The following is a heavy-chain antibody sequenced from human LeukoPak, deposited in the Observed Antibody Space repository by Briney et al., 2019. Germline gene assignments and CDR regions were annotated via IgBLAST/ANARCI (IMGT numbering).Heavy chain of an antibody. CDR1: GFTFSSYG. D-gene: IGHD6-19*01. CDR2: IWYDGSNK. J-gene: IGHJ4*02. Sequence: GRSLRLSCAASGFTFSSYGMHWVRQAPGKGLEWVAVIWYDGSNKYYADSVKGRFTISRDNSKNTLYLQMNSLRAKDTAVYYCAREKYSSGRGFDYWGQGTLVTVSS. V-gene: IGHV3-33*01. CDR3: AREKYSSGRGFDY.